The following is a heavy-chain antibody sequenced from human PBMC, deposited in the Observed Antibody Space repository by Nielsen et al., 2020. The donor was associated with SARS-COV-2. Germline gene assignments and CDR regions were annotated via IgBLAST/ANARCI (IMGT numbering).Heavy chain of an antibody. J-gene: IGHJ4*02. CDR2: ISSGGSRT. V-gene: IGHV3-23*01. Sequence: GESLKISCAASGFTFSSYSMNWVRQAPGKGLEWVSTISSGGSRTYYADSVKGRFTISRDNSKNTLYLQMNSLRAEDTAVYFCAKDRGPTVVTYDFDYWGQGTLVTVSS. CDR3: AKDRGPTVVTYDFDY. D-gene: IGHD4-23*01. CDR1: GFTFSSYS.